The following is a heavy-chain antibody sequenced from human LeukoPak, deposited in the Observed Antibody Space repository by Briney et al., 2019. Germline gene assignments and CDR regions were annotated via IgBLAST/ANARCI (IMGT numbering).Heavy chain of an antibody. CDR2: IRSKTYGETT. D-gene: IGHD4/OR15-4a*01. V-gene: IGHV3-49*04. J-gene: IGHJ6*03. CDR3: ARVGGAKEPYYYFMDV. CDR1: GFNFDFYA. Sequence: PGGSLRLSCTTSGFNFDFYAMTWVRQAPGKGLEWVGSIRSKTYGETTENAASVKGRFTIPRDDSKSVAYLQMTSLKTEDTAVYYCARVGGAKEPYYYFMDVWGKGTTVTVSS.